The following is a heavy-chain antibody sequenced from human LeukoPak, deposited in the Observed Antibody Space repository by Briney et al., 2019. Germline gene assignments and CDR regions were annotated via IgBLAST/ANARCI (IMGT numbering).Heavy chain of an antibody. V-gene: IGHV1-46*03. D-gene: IGHD1-14*01. Sequence: ASVKVSCKASGYTFTSYYMHWVRQAPGQGLEWMGIINPSGGSTSYAQKFQGRVTMTRDTSTSTVYMELSSLRSEDMAVYYCARTGAAVDAFDIWGQGTMVTVSS. J-gene: IGHJ3*02. CDR2: INPSGGST. CDR3: ARTGAAVDAFDI. CDR1: GYTFTSYY.